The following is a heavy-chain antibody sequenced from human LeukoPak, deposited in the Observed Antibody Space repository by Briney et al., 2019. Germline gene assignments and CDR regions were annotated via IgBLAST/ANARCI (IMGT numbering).Heavy chain of an antibody. Sequence: GSLRLSCAASGFTFSSYAMSWVRQAPGKGLEWVSAISGSGGSTYYADSVKGRFTISRDNSKSTLYLQMNSLRAEDTAVYYCAKMRYYYGSGSYYNTWGQGTLVTVSS. CDR2: ISGSGGST. V-gene: IGHV3-23*01. CDR1: GFTFSSYA. J-gene: IGHJ5*02. CDR3: AKMRYYYGSGSYYNT. D-gene: IGHD3-10*01.